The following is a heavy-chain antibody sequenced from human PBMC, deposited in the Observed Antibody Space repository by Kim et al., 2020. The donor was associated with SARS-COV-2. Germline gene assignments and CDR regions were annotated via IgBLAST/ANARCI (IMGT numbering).Heavy chain of an antibody. Sequence: ASVKVSCKASGYTFTSYGISWVRQAPGQGLEWMGWISAYNGNTNYAQKLQGRVTMTTDTSTSTAYMELRSLRSDDTAVYYCARMVRGVIPSYYYGMDVWGQGTTVTVSS. CDR1: GYTFTSYG. D-gene: IGHD3-10*01. CDR2: ISAYNGNT. V-gene: IGHV1-18*01. CDR3: ARMVRGVIPSYYYGMDV. J-gene: IGHJ6*02.